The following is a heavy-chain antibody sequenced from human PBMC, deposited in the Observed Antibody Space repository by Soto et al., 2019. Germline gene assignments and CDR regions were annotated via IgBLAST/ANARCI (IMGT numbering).Heavy chain of an antibody. CDR3: ARDQTTMYYYGLDV. Sequence: PGGSLRLSCAASGFTFSSSGMHWVRQAPGKGLEWVAVIWFDGSDIYYADSVKGRFTISRDNSKNTLYLQMNSLRAEDTAVYYCARDQTTMYYYGLDVWGQGTTVTVSS. J-gene: IGHJ6*02. D-gene: IGHD1-7*01. CDR2: IWFDGSDI. CDR1: GFTFSSSG. V-gene: IGHV3-33*01.